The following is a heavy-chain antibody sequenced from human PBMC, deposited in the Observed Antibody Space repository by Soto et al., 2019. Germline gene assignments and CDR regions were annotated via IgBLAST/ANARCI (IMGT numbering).Heavy chain of an antibody. V-gene: IGHV1-18*01. J-gene: IGHJ4*02. CDR2: ISAHNGNT. Sequence: QVHLVQSGAEVKKPGASVKVSCKASGYTFTSYGITWVRQAPGQGLEWMGWISAHNGNTDYAQKLQCRVIVTRDTSTITAYKELRSLRSDDTAVYYCARVRYGDYGGQGALVTGSS. CDR3: ARVRYGDY. D-gene: IGHD1-1*01. CDR1: GYTFTSYG.